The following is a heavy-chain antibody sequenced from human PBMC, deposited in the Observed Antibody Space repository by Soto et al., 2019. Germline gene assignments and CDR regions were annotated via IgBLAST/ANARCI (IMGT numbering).Heavy chain of an antibody. CDR3: ARAEWAARSLDV. CDR1: GYTFTAYG. D-gene: IGHD6-6*01. Sequence: ASVKVSCKASGYTFTAYGISWVRQAPGQGLEWMGWISAYSGNTDYAQQLQARVTMTTDTSTSTAYMELRSLRSDDTAVYYCARAEWAARSLDVWRHATLVTVSS. V-gene: IGHV1-18*01. J-gene: IGHJ4*01. CDR2: ISAYSGNT.